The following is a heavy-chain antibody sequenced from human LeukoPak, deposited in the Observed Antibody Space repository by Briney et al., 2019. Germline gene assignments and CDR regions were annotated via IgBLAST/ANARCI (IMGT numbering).Heavy chain of an antibody. CDR2: LSGSGGST. CDR1: GFTFSSYA. CDR3: SKNPRTLPAAIDY. D-gene: IGHD2-2*01. Sequence: GGSLTLSCAASGFTFSSYAISWVRPAPAKGLEWVSALSGSGGSTYHADSVKDRLTISRDNSRKTLPLPLNSLLAEDNAVFYCSKNPRTLPAAIDYWGQGTLVIVSS. V-gene: IGHV3-23*01. J-gene: IGHJ4*02.